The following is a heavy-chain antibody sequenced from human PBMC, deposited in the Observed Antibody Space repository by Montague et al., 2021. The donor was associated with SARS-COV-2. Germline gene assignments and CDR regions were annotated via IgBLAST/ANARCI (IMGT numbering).Heavy chain of an antibody. CDR1: GGSISSYY. D-gene: IGHD1-1*01. CDR3: ARHRRSRYGNFDY. CDR2: IYDSGST. V-gene: IGHV4-59*08. Sequence: SETLSLTCTVSGGSISSYYWSWIRQPPGKGLEWIGYIYDSGSTNYKSSLKSRVTISVDTFKNQFSLKLNSVTAADTAVYYCARHRRSRYGNFDYWGQGTLVTVSS. J-gene: IGHJ4*02.